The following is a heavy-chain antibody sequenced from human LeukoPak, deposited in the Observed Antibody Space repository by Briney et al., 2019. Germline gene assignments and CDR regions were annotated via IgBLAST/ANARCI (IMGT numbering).Heavy chain of an antibody. V-gene: IGHV4-59*01. CDR1: GVSISSYH. CDR2: IYNSGST. Sequence: SETLSLTCTVSGVSISSYHWTWIRQPPGEGLEWIGHIYNSGSTNYNPSLRGRVTISLDTSKNQVSLELSSVTAADTAMYYCARKDGDGWGQGTLVTVSS. J-gene: IGHJ4*02. D-gene: IGHD5-24*01. CDR3: ARKDGDG.